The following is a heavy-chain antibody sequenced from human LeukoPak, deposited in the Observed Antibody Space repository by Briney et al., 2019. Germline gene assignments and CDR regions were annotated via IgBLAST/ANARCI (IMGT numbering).Heavy chain of an antibody. J-gene: IGHJ4*02. V-gene: IGHV3-30*04. D-gene: IGHD6-13*01. Sequence: GGSLRLSCTASGFTFGDYAVNWVRQAPGKGLEWVAVISYDGSNKYYADSVKGRFTISRDNSKNTLYLQMNSLRAEDTAVYYCAKGTWKQLVLWSFDYWGQGTLVTVSS. CDR3: AKGTWKQLVLWSFDY. CDR2: ISYDGSNK. CDR1: GFTFGDYA.